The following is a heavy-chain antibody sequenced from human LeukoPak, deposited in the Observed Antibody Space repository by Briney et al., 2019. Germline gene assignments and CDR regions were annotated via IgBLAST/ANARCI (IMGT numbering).Heavy chain of an antibody. CDR3: ARSYDLDV. CDR1: GGTISSYS. V-gene: IGHV4-4*07. Sequence: SETLSLTCTVSGGTISSYSWRWLRQPAGKGLEWIGRIDTSGSTNYNPSLQSRVTMSVDTSKNQFSLKLSSVTAADTAVYYCARSYDLDVWGKGTTVTVSS. J-gene: IGHJ6*04. CDR2: IDTSGST.